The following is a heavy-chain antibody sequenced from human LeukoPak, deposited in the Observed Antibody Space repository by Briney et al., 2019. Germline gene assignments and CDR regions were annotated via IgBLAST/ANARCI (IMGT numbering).Heavy chain of an antibody. J-gene: IGHJ4*02. D-gene: IGHD3-22*01. V-gene: IGHV1-18*01. CDR2: ISAYNSNT. CDR3: ERASHYYDSSGYAY. Sequence: ASVKVSCKASGYTFTSYGISGVRQAPGQGLEWMGWISAYNSNTNYAQKLQGRVTMTTDTSTSTAYMELRRLRSDDPAVSYCERASHYYDSSGYAYWGKGPLAIVSP. CDR1: GYTFTSYG.